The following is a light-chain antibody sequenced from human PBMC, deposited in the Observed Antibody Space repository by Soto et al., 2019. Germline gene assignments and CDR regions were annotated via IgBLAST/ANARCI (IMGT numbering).Light chain of an antibody. Sequence: EIVLTQSPATLSLSPGERATLSCRASQSVSSSLAWYQQKPGQAPRLVMYDASKRAPGIPARFSGSGSGTVFTLTISSLEPEDFAVYYCQQGSNWPRTFGQGTRLEIK. J-gene: IGKJ5*01. CDR1: QSVSSS. CDR3: QQGSNWPRT. CDR2: DAS. V-gene: IGKV3-11*01.